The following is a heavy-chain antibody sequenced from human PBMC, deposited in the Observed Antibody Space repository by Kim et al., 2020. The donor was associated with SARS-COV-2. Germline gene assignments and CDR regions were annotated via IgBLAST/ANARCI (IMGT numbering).Heavy chain of an antibody. CDR3: ARDPLEIIAVAGESCDY. D-gene: IGHD6-19*01. J-gene: IGHJ4*02. CDR2: ISAYNGNT. Sequence: ASVKVSCKASGYTFTSYGISWVRQAPGQELEWMGWISAYNGNTNYAQKLQGRVTMTTDTSTSTAYMELRSLRSDDTAVYYCARDPLEIIAVAGESCDYWGQGTLVTVSS. CDR1: GYTFTSYG. V-gene: IGHV1-18*01.